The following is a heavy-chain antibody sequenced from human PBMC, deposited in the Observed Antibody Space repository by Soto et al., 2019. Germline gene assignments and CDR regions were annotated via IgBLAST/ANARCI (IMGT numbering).Heavy chain of an antibody. CDR2: IKSKTDGGTT. D-gene: IGHD1-7*01. CDR1: GFTFSNAW. Sequence: EVQLVESGGGLVKPGGSLRLSCAASGFTFSNAWMSWVRQAPGKGLEWVGRIKSKTDGGTTDYAAPVKGRFTISRDDSKNTLYLQMNSLKTEDTAVYYCTTTLDYNWNWRWDDYWGQGTLVTVSS. V-gene: IGHV3-15*01. CDR3: TTTLDYNWNWRWDDY. J-gene: IGHJ4*02.